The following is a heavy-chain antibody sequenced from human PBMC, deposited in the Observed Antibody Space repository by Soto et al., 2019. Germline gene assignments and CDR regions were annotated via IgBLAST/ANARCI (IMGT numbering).Heavy chain of an antibody. D-gene: IGHD2-15*01. V-gene: IGHV3-74*01. Sequence: GGSLRLSCAASGFTFSSYWMHWVRQAPGKGLVWVSRINSDGSSTSCADSVKGRFTISRDNAKNTLYLQMNSLRAEDTAVYYCAIRDCSGGSCIDYWGQGTLVTVSS. J-gene: IGHJ4*02. CDR3: AIRDCSGGSCIDY. CDR1: GFTFSSYW. CDR2: INSDGSST.